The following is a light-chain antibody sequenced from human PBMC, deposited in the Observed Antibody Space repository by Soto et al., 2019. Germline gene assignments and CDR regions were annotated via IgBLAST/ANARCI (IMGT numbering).Light chain of an antibody. CDR2: DVS. CDR1: SSDVGGYNY. V-gene: IGLV2-11*01. CDR3: CSYAGSYTWV. J-gene: IGLJ3*02. Sequence: QSALTQPRSVSGSPGQSVTISCTGTSSDVGGYNYVSWYQQHQGKPPKLMIYDVSKRPSGVPDRFSGSKSGNTAALTISGLQAEDEADYYCCSYAGSYTWVFGGGTKLTVL.